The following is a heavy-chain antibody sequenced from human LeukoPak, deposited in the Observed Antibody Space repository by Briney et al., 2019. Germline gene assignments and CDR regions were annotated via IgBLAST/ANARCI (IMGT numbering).Heavy chain of an antibody. D-gene: IGHD5-12*01. J-gene: IGHJ6*02. Sequence: SVKGRFTISRDNAKNSLYLRMNSLRAEDTAIYYCARDRAVKARIGGMDVWGQGTTAIVSS. CDR3: ARDRAVKARIGGMDV. V-gene: IGHV3-21*06.